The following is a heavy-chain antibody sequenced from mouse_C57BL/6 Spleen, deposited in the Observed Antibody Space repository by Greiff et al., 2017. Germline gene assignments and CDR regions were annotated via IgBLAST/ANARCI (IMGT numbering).Heavy chain of an antibody. D-gene: IGHD2-4*01. Sequence: EVKLMESGGGLVKPGGSLKLSCAASGFTFSSYTMSWVRQTPEKRLEWVATISGGGGNTYYPDSVKGRFTISRDNAKNTLYLQMSSLRSEDTALYYCARHRRGDYDGYAMDYWGQGTSVTVSS. CDR3: ARHRRGDYDGYAMDY. CDR1: GFTFSSYT. V-gene: IGHV5-9*01. J-gene: IGHJ4*01. CDR2: ISGGGGNT.